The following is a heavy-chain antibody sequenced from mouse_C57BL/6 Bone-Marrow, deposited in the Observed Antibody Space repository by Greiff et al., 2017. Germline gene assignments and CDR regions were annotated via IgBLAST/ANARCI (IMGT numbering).Heavy chain of an antibody. V-gene: IGHV10-3*01. CDR1: GFTFNTYA. Sequence: EVHLVESGGGLVQPKGSLKLSCAASGFTFNTYAMHWVRQAPGKGLEWVARIRSKSSNYATYYADSVKDRFTISRDDSQSMLYLRMNNLKTEDTSMYYCVRGGGRWLLPWFAYWGQGTLVTVSA. CDR2: IRSKSSNYAT. D-gene: IGHD2-3*01. CDR3: VRGGGRWLLPWFAY. J-gene: IGHJ3*01.